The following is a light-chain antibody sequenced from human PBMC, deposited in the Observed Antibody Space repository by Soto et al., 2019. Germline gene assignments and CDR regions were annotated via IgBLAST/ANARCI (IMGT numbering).Light chain of an antibody. Sequence: VLEQSPGALSLSPGARATPSGRASRSVGAYLAWYPPSPGLAPRLLVYGVASRATGIPDRFSGSGSGTDGNLTLRRLEPEEAAVDYGKQSVSIPLPVGGLTQVDVK. CDR1: RSVGAY. V-gene: IGKV3-20*01. CDR3: KQSVSIPLP. J-gene: IGKJ4*01. CDR2: GVA.